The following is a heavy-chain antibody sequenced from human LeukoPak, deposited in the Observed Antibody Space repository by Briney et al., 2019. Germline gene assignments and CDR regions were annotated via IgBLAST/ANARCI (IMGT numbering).Heavy chain of an antibody. CDR1: GFTFSSYS. CDR2: IRYDGSNK. D-gene: IGHD3-10*02. V-gene: IGHV3-30*02. J-gene: IGHJ3*02. Sequence: PGGSLRLSCAASGFTFSSYSMNWVRQAPGKGLEWVAFIRYDGSNKYYADSVKGRFTISRDNSKNTLYLQMNSLRAEDTAVYYCATIYYVAKTINSYAFDIWGQGTMVTVSS. CDR3: ATIYYVAKTINSYAFDI.